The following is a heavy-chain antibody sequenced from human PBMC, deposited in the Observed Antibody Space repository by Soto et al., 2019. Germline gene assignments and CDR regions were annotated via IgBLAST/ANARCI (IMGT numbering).Heavy chain of an antibody. Sequence: PXATLSLTSSVSWVAISSSSYWWGWVRQSAGKGLEWIGSIYYNGRTHYNPSLQSRATISVDTSKRQFSLSLTSVTDADTAVYFCARLPVVRGLTDYFPFDPWGQGVLVTVSS. V-gene: IGHV4-39*01. CDR1: WVAISSSSYW. D-gene: IGHD3-10*01. J-gene: IGHJ5*02. CDR3: ARLPVVRGLTDYFPFDP. CDR2: IYYNGRT.